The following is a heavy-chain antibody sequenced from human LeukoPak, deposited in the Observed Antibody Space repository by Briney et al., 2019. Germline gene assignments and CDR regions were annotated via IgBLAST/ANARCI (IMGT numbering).Heavy chain of an antibody. CDR2: IKQDGSEK. D-gene: IGHD3-3*01. CDR3: AREFDLRVAEVGDYDFWSGYYTPDAFDI. Sequence: PGGSLRLSCAASGFTFSSYWMSWVRQAPGKGLEWVANIKQDGSEKYYVDSVKGRFTISRDNAKNSLYLQMNSLRAEDTAVYYCAREFDLRVAEVGDYDFWSGYYTPDAFDIWGQGTMVTVSS. V-gene: IGHV3-7*01. J-gene: IGHJ3*02. CDR1: GFTFSSYW.